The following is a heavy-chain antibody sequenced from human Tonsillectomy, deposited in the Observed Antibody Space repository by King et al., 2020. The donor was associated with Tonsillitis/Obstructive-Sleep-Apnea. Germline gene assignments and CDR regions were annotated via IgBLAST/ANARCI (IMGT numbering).Heavy chain of an antibody. CDR3: ARDHCSSTSCYGNYYYMDV. V-gene: IGHV4-59*01. Sequence: QLQESGPGLVKPSETLSLTCTVSGGSISSYYWSWIRQPPGKGLEWIGYIFYSGSTNYNPSLKSRVTISVDTSKNQFSLKLSSVTAVDTAVYYCARDHCSSTSCYGNYYYMDVWGKGTTVTVSS. D-gene: IGHD2-2*01. CDR2: IFYSGST. CDR1: GGSISSYY. J-gene: IGHJ6*03.